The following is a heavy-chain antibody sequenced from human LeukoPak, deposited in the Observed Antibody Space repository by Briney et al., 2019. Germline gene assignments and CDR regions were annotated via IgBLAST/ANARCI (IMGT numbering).Heavy chain of an antibody. CDR2: IYYSGST. J-gene: IGHJ4*02. Sequence: PSETLSLTCTVSGGSISSSSYYWGWIRQPPGKGLEWIGSIYYSGSTYYNPSLKSRVTISVDTSKNQFSLKLSSVTAADTTVYYCARRDYYGSGSYGNFDYWGQGTLVTVSS. CDR3: ARRDYYGSGSYGNFDY. V-gene: IGHV4-39*01. D-gene: IGHD3-10*01. CDR1: GGSISSSSYY.